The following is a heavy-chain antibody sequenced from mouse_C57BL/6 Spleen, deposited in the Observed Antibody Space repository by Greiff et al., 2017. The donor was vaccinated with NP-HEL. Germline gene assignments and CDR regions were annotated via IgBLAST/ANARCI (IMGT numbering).Heavy chain of an antibody. V-gene: IGHV3-6*01. D-gene: IGHD2-2*01. Sequence: EVKLLESGPGLVKPSQSLSLTCSVTGYSITSGYYWNWIRQFPGNKLEWMGYISYDGSNNYNPSLKNRISITRDTSKNQFFLKLNSVTTEDTATYYGARGGYGAMDYWGQGTSVTVSS. J-gene: IGHJ4*01. CDR3: ARGGYGAMDY. CDR2: ISYDGSN. CDR1: GYSITSGYY.